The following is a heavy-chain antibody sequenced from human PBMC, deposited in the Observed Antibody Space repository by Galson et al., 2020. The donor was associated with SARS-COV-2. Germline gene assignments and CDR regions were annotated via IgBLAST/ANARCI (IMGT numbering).Heavy chain of an antibody. CDR3: ARLPRDWYFMAFDY. CDR2: IFPGDSDI. D-gene: IGHD6-13*01. J-gene: IGHJ4*02. V-gene: IGHV5-51*01. CDR1: GYRFYSAW. Sequence: HGESLKLYCKGSGYRFYSAWIGWVRQMPGKGLEWMGIIFPGDSDIRYSPAFQRQVTISADKSISSAYLEWSSLQVSDTAMYYCARLPRDWYFMAFDYWGQGTLVTVSS.